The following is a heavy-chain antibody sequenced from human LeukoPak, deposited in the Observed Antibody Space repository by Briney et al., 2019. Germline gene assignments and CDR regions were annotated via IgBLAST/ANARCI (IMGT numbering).Heavy chain of an antibody. CDR1: GFIFSNYA. Sequence: GGSLRLSCAASGFIFSNYAMSWVRQAPGKGLEWVSAIGGRDSGTYYADSVRGRFTVSRDDPKNTLYLQMNTLRAEDTAVYYCAKWGDYDILTGYYDSDYWGQGTLVTVSS. D-gene: IGHD3-9*01. V-gene: IGHV3-23*01. CDR2: IGGRDSGT. CDR3: AKWGDYDILTGYYDSDY. J-gene: IGHJ4*02.